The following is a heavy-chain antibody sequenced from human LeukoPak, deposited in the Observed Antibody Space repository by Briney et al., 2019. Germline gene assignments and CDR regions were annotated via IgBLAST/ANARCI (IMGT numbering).Heavy chain of an antibody. V-gene: IGHV3-21*01. CDR3: ARARMTTPDY. D-gene: IGHD4-17*01. CDR2: ISSSSYI. Sequence: KSGGSLRLSCAASGFTFSSCAMSWVRQAPGKGLEWVSSISSSSYIYYADSVKGRFTISRDNAKNSLYLQMNSLRAEDTAVYYCARARMTTPDYWGQGTLVTVSS. CDR1: GFTFSSCA. J-gene: IGHJ4*02.